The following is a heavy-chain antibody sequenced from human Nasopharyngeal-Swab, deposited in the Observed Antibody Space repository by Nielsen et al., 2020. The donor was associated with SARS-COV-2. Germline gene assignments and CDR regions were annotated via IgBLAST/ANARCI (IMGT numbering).Heavy chain of an antibody. CDR2: ISQSGDYI. V-gene: IGHV3-21*01. Sequence: SWIRQPPGKGLEWVSSISQSGDYIFFGDSVKGRFNISRDNAKNSLYLQMHSLRVEDTAVYYCARDLPHDDRAAGGYFDSWGQGTLVTVSS. D-gene: IGHD1-14*01. CDR3: ARDLPHDDRAAGGYFDS. J-gene: IGHJ4*02.